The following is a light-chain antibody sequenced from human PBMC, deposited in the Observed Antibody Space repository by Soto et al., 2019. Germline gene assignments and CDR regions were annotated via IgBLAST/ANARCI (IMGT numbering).Light chain of an antibody. V-gene: IGKV4-1*01. J-gene: IGKJ1*01. CDR2: WAS. Sequence: DIVMTLSPDSLAVSLGERATIHCKSSQSILFTSDNKNYLAWYQQKSGQPPRLLIYWASTRESGVPDRFSGRGSGTDFSLTISSLEAEDVAVYYCQQHYTTPRTFGQGTKVDIK. CDR3: QQHYTTPRT. CDR1: QSILFTSDNKNY.